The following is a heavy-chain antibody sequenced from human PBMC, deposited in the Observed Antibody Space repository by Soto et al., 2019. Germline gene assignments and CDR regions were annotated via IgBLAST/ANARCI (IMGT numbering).Heavy chain of an antibody. CDR1: GFSLSNARMG. CDR3: SRIRWDARCYYFDY. CDR2: IFSNDEK. J-gene: IGHJ4*02. Sequence: QVTLKESGPVLVKPTETLTLTCTVSGFSLSNARMGVSWIRQPPGKALEWLAHIFSNDEKSYSTSLKSRLTVTKDTSKSHVVLNLANIGPVGTAPYYCSRIRWDARCYYFDYWGQGTLVTVSS. D-gene: IGHD6-6*01. V-gene: IGHV2-26*01.